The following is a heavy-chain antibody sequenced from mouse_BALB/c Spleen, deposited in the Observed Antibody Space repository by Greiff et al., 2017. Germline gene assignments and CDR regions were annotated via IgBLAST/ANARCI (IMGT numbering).Heavy chain of an antibody. CDR2: INSNGGST. CDR1: GFTFSSYY. V-gene: IGHV5-6-2*01. CDR3: ARHEARTGMDY. Sequence: EVQLVESGGGLVKLGGSLKLSCAASGFTFSSYYMSWVRQTPEKRLELVAAINSNGGSTYYPDTVKGRFTISRDNAKNTLYLQMSSLKSEDTALYYCARHEARTGMDYWGQGTSVTVSS. J-gene: IGHJ4*01. D-gene: IGHD3-1*01.